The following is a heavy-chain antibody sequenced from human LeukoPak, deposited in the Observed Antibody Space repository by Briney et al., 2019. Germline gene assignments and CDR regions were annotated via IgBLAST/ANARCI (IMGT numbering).Heavy chain of an antibody. Sequence: GGSLRLSCAASGFTFSSYAMSWVRQAPGKGLEWVSAISGSGGSTYYADTVKGRFTISRDNSKNTLYLQMNSLRAEDTAVYYCAKGGLHLYYFDYWGQGTLVTVSS. CDR3: AKGGLHLYYFDY. V-gene: IGHV3-23*01. CDR1: GFTFSSYA. J-gene: IGHJ4*02. CDR2: ISGSGGST. D-gene: IGHD2-21*02.